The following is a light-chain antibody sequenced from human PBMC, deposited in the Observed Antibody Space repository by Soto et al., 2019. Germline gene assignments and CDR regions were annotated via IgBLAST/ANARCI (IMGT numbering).Light chain of an antibody. V-gene: IGKV3-11*01. Sequence: EIVMTQSPATLSLSPGDSATLSCRASQSISSCLAWYQQKPGQAPRLLIYDASNRATGIPARFSGSGSGTDFTLTISSLEPEDFAVYYCQQRSNWPPITFGQGTRLEIK. CDR2: DAS. CDR3: QQRSNWPPIT. J-gene: IGKJ5*01. CDR1: QSISSC.